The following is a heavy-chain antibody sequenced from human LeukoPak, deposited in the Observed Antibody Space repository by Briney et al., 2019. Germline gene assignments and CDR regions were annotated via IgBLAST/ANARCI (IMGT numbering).Heavy chain of an antibody. J-gene: IGHJ4*02. V-gene: IGHV3-30*02. CDR1: GFTFSNYG. CDR2: IRNDGSNK. Sequence: GSLRLSCAASGFTFSNYGMHWVRQAPGKGLEWVALIRNDGSNKYYAASVKGRFTISRDNSKNTLYLQMNSLRAEDTAVYYCAKMGRVVITFSQIDYWGQGTLVTVSS. D-gene: IGHD3-22*01. CDR3: AKMGRVVITFSQIDY.